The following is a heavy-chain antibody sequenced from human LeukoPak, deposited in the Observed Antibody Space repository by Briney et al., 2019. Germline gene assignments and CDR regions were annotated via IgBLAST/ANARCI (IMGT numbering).Heavy chain of an antibody. CDR3: ARRWYGDV. V-gene: IGHV4-39*01. Sequence: SETLSLTCTVSGGSIGSSSYYWGWIRQPPGKGLEWIGSIYYSGSTYYNPSLKCRVTISVDTSKNQFSLKLSSVTAADTAVYYCARRWYGDVWGQGTTVTVSS. CDR1: GGSIGSSSYY. J-gene: IGHJ6*02. CDR2: IYYSGST. D-gene: IGHD4-17*01.